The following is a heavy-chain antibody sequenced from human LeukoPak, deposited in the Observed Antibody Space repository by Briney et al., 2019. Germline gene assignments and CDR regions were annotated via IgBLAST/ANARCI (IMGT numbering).Heavy chain of an antibody. CDR2: ISWNSGSI. CDR3: AKDFTPYNWKGGAFDI. V-gene: IGHV3-9*01. CDR1: GFTFDDYA. J-gene: IGHJ3*02. Sequence: SLRLSCAASGFTFDDYAMHWVRQAPGKGLEWVSGISWNSGSIGYADSVKGRFTISRDNAKNSLYLQMNSLRAEDTALYYCAKDFTPYNWKGGAFDIWGQGTMVTVSS. D-gene: IGHD1-20*01.